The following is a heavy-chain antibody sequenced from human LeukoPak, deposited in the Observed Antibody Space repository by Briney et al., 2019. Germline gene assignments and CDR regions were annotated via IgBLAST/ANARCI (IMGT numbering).Heavy chain of an antibody. Sequence: ASVKVSCKVSGYTLSELSIHWVRQAPEKGLEWMGGEDGEAIYAQKFQGRVTMTEDTSTDTAYMDLSSLISEDTAVYYCASIDLDSWGQGTLVTVSS. CDR3: ASIDLDS. V-gene: IGHV1-24*01. CDR2: EDGEA. J-gene: IGHJ4*02. D-gene: IGHD3-22*01. CDR1: GYTLSELS.